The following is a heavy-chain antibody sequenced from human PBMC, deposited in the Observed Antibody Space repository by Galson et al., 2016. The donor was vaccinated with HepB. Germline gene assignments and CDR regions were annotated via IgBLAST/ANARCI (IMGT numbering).Heavy chain of an antibody. CDR3: GXDXKVTISGVVITGGLDP. CDR1: GGSISSGGYY. V-gene: IGHV4-31*03. D-gene: IGHD3-3*01. CDR2: IXHXGXT. Sequence: TLSXTCTVSGGSISSGGYYWSWIRQHPXXXXEWIGYIXHXGXTHCXXXXXSRVTXSVDTAKNQFSLKLXSVTAADTAIYYCGXDXKVTISGVVITGGLDPWGQGTLVTVAS. J-gene: IGHJ5*02.